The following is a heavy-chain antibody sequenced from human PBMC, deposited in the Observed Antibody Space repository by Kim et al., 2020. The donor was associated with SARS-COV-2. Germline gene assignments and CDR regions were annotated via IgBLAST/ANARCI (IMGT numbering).Heavy chain of an antibody. CDR3: ARARYCSGPDCYYFDY. V-gene: IGHV3-11*05. CDR2: ISSSSSYT. J-gene: IGHJ4*02. Sequence: GGSLRLSCAASGFTFSDYYMSWIRQAPGKGLEWVSYISSSSSYTNYADSVKGRFTISRDNAKNSLYLQMNSLRAEDTAVYYCARARYCSGPDCYYFDYWGQGTLVTVSS. D-gene: IGHD2-15*01. CDR1: GFTFSDYY.